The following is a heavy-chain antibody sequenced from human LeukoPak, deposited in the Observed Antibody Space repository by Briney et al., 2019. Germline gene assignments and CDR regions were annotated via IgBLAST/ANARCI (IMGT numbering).Heavy chain of an antibody. CDR1: GFTFSSHW. CDR3: GGKGHSRYPYYFDY. CDR2: IKQDGSEK. Sequence: GGSLRLSCAASGFTFSSHWMSWVRQAPGKGLEWVANIKQDGSEKSYVDSVKGRFTISRDNAKNSLYLQMNSLRAEDPAVYYCGGKGHSRYPYYFDYGGKETRLTVSS. J-gene: IGHJ4*02. D-gene: IGHD1-26*01. V-gene: IGHV3-7*01.